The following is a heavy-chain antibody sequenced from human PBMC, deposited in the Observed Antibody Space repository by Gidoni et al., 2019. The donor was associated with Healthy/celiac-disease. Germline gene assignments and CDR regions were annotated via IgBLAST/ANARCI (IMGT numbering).Heavy chain of an antibody. D-gene: IGHD6-19*01. V-gene: IGHV1-46*01. CDR1: GYTFTSYY. J-gene: IGHJ4*02. CDR3: ARDTDNSSGWLGDFDY. CDR2: INPSGGST. Sequence: QVQLVQSGAEVQKPGASVKVSCKASGYTFTSYYMHWVRQAPGQGLEWMGIINPSGGSTSYAQKFQGRVTMTRDTSTSTVYMELSSLRSEDTAVYYCARDTDNSSGWLGDFDYWGQGTLVTVSS.